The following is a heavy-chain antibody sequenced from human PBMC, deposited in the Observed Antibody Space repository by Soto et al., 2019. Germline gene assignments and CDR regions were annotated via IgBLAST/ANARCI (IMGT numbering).Heavy chain of an antibody. CDR3: ARDHSISSSGAWWLDP. Sequence: ASVKVSCKASGYTFTSNWIHWVRRAPGQGLEWMGIINPSGGSTYYAQKFQGRVTLTRDTSTSTVYMELTSLTSEDTAVYYCARDHSISSSGAWWLDPWGQGTLVTVSS. V-gene: IGHV1-46*01. CDR2: INPSGGST. J-gene: IGHJ5*02. D-gene: IGHD6-13*01. CDR1: GYTFTSNW.